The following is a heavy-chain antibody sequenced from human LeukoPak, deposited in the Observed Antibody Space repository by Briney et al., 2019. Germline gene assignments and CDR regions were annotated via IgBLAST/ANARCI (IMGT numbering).Heavy chain of an antibody. J-gene: IGHJ4*02. Sequence: PSETLSLTCTVSGGSISSYYWSWIRQPPGKGLEWIGYIYYSGSTNYNPSLKSRVTISVDKSKNQFSLKLSSVTAADTAVYYCAGHYDFWSGYYDNWGQGTLVTVSS. CDR2: IYYSGST. D-gene: IGHD3-3*01. V-gene: IGHV4-59*08. CDR1: GGSISSYY. CDR3: AGHYDFWSGYYDN.